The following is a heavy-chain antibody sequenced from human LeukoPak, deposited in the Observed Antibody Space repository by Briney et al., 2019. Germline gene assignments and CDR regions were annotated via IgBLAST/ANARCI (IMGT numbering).Heavy chain of an antibody. Sequence: SETLSLTCTVSGGSISSYYWSWIRQPAGKGLEWIGRIYTSGSTNYNPSLKSRVTMSVDTSKNQFSLKLSSVTAADTAVYYCATCSSTSCYGFAFDYWGQGTLVTVSS. CDR3: ATCSSTSCYGFAFDY. CDR1: GGSISSYY. V-gene: IGHV4-4*07. CDR2: IYTSGST. J-gene: IGHJ4*02. D-gene: IGHD2-2*01.